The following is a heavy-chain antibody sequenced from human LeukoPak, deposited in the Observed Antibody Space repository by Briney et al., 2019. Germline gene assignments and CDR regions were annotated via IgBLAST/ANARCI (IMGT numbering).Heavy chain of an antibody. J-gene: IGHJ4*02. V-gene: IGHV3-48*01. CDR1: GFTFSSFG. CDR2: ISSSSSTI. D-gene: IGHD6-19*01. Sequence: GGSLRLSCAASGFTFSSFGMNWVRQAPGKGLEWVSYISSSSSTIYHADSVKGRFTISRDNAKKSMYLQMNSLRAEDTAVYYCARDFGSGWYRQFDYWGQGTLVTVSS. CDR3: ARDFGSGWYRQFDY.